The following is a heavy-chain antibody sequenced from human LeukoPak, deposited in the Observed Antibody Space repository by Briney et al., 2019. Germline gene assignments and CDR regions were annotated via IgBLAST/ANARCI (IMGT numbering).Heavy chain of an antibody. Sequence: PGGSLRLSCAASGFTFSDYYMSWLRQAPGKGLEWVSYISSSGSTIYYADSVKGRFTISRDNAKNSLYLQMNSLRAEDTAVYYCARKLPSYYDILTGYYTGYYFDYWGQGTLVTVSS. D-gene: IGHD3-9*01. CDR2: ISSSGSTI. V-gene: IGHV3-11*01. CDR1: GFTFSDYY. J-gene: IGHJ4*02. CDR3: ARKLPSYYDILTGYYTGYYFDY.